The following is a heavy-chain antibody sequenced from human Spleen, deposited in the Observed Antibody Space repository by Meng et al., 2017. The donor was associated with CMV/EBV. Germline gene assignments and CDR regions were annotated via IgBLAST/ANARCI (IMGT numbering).Heavy chain of an antibody. J-gene: IGHJ3*02. V-gene: IGHV3-74*03. CDR1: CW. CDR3: TRGVRPPYCGGDCPRDAFDI. CDR2: INSDGSTT. Sequence: CWIHCVRQAPGRGLLWVSRINSDGSTTTYADSVKGRFTISRDNAKNMLFLQMSSLRVEDTAVYYCTRGVRPPYCGGDCPRDAFDIWGRGTMVTVSS. D-gene: IGHD2-21*01.